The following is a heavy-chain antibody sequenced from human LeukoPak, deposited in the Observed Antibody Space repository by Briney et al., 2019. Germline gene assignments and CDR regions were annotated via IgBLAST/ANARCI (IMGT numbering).Heavy chain of an antibody. CDR1: GFTFNNFG. CDR2: IRYDGSNK. D-gene: IGHD1-26*01. CDR3: ARDKDPIVGATTFDY. V-gene: IGHV3-30*02. Sequence: PGGSLRLSCEASGFTFNNFGMHWVRQAPGKGLEWVAFIRYDGSNKYYADSVKGRFTISRDNSKNSLYLQMNSLRAEDTAVYYCARDKDPIVGATTFDYWGQGTLVTVSS. J-gene: IGHJ4*02.